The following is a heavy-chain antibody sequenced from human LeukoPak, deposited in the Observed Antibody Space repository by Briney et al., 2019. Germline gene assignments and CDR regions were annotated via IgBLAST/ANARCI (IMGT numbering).Heavy chain of an antibody. CDR2: ISYSGST. D-gene: IGHD3-10*02. CDR1: GGSISSSSYY. J-gene: IGHJ4*02. CDR3: ARRGSITMLVASFDF. Sequence: SETLSLTCTVSGGSISSSSYYWGWIRQPPGKGLEWIGSISYSGSTYYHPSLKSRVTMSVDTSKNQFSLKMSSVTAADTAIYYCARRGSITMLVASFDFWGQGTLVTVSS. V-gene: IGHV4-39*01.